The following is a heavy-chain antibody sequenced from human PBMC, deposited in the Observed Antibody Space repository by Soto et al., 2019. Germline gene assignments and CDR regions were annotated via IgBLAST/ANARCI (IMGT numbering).Heavy chain of an antibody. CDR2: IYYSGST. J-gene: IGHJ5*02. CDR3: ARDPGSGSYYGWFDP. V-gene: IGHV4-59*01. D-gene: IGHD3-10*01. Sequence: PSETLSLTCTVSGGSISSYYWSWIRQPPGKGLEWTGYIYYSGSTNCNPSLKSRVTISVDTSKNQFSLKLSSVTAADTAVYYCARDPGSGSYYGWFDPWGQGTLVTVSS. CDR1: GGSISSYY.